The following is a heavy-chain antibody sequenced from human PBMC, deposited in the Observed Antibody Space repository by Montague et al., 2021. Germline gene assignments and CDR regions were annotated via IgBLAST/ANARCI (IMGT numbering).Heavy chain of an antibody. CDR1: GFTFNNYF. CDR3: ARVGLTVAAGMIDY. Sequence: SLRLSCAASGFTFNNYFMSWFRQAPGKGLEWVSYIGTSSSFTRYADSVKGRFTISIDNAMNSLYLQMTAVRGEDTAVYYCARVGLTVAAGMIDYWGQGTLV. D-gene: IGHD6-13*01. CDR2: IGTSSSFT. J-gene: IGHJ4*02. V-gene: IGHV3-11*06.